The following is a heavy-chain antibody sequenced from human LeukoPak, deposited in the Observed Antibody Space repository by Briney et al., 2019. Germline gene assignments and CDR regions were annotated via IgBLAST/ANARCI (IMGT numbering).Heavy chain of an antibody. J-gene: IGHJ6*03. CDR3: ARDSGIAARGKHYFDG. CDR2: IQYDGSNK. V-gene: IGHV3-30*01. Sequence: QSGGSLRLSCAASGFTFRSYAMHWVRQAPARGLEGVEGIQYDGSNKYYADSVKGRVTISRDNSTNTLYLQMNSLRAEDTAVYYCARDSGIAARGKHYFDGWGTRTTVT. CDR1: GFTFRSYA. D-gene: IGHD6-6*01.